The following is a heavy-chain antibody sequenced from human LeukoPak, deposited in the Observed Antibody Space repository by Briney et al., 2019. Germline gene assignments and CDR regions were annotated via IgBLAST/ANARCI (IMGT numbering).Heavy chain of an antibody. CDR3: AKGRQQLTYYYYYMDV. CDR2: IRYDGGKK. Sequence: PGGSLRLSCAASGFTFSSYSLNWVRQAPGKGLEWVAFIRYDGGKKYYADSVKGRFTTSRDNSKNTLYLQMNSLRAEDTALYYCAKGRQQLTYYYYYMDVWGKGTTVTVSS. J-gene: IGHJ6*03. V-gene: IGHV3-30*02. D-gene: IGHD6-13*01. CDR1: GFTFSSYS.